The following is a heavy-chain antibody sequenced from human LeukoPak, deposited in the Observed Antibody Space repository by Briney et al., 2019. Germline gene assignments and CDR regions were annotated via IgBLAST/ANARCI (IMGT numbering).Heavy chain of an antibody. CDR1: GESFSGFY. V-gene: IGHV4-34*01. Sequence: PSKTLSLTCAVYGESFSGFYWSWIRQSPERGLEWIGEVHHSGSSNYNPSLKSRVTISADTSKNQFSLKLSAVAAADTAVYYCARRPRESGTDDGPSGLDYWGQGTLVTVSP. CDR2: VHHSGSS. CDR3: ARRPRESGTDDGPSGLDY. J-gene: IGHJ4*02. D-gene: IGHD1-26*01.